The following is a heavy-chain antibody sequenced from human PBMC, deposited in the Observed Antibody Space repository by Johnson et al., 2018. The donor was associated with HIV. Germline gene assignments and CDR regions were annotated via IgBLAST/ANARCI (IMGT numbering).Heavy chain of an antibody. Sequence: VQLVESGGGVVQPGRSLRLSCAASGFTFSSYGMHWVRQAPGKGLEWVANIKQDGSERYYVDSVKGRFTISRDNAKNSLYLQMNTLRAEDTALYYCASQLGATGAFDIWGQGTMVTVSS. D-gene: IGHD1-26*01. CDR2: IKQDGSER. CDR1: GFTFSSYG. J-gene: IGHJ3*02. CDR3: ASQLGATGAFDI. V-gene: IGHV3-7*03.